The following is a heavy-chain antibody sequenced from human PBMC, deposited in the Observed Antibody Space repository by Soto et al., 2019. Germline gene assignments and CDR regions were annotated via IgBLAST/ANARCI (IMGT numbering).Heavy chain of an antibody. CDR2: ISGSGGST. V-gene: IGHV3-23*01. J-gene: IGHJ3*02. CDR3: ATGAQMVPADILVWDAFDI. CDR1: GFTFSSYA. Sequence: EVQLLESGGGLVQPGGSLRLSCAASGFTFSSYAMSWVRQAPGKGLEWVSAISGSGGSTYYADSVKGRFTISRDNSKNTLYLQMNSMRAEDTAIYYCATGAQMVPADILVWDAFDIWGKGTMVTFSS. D-gene: IGHD2-2*01.